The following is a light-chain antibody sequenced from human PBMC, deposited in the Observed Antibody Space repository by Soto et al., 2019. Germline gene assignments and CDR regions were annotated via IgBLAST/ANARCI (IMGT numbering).Light chain of an antibody. CDR2: DVS. Sequence: HSDLTQPASVSGSPGQSITISCTRTSSDVGGYNYVSWYQQHPGKAPKFMIYDVSNRPSGVSNRFSGSKSGNTASLTISGLQAEDEADYYCCSYTTSNTRQIVFGTGTKVTVL. V-gene: IGLV2-14*01. CDR3: CSYTTSNTRQIV. CDR1: SSDVGGYNY. J-gene: IGLJ1*01.